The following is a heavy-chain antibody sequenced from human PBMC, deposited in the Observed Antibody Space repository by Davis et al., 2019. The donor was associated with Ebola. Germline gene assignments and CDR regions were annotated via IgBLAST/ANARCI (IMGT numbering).Heavy chain of an antibody. J-gene: IGHJ5*02. D-gene: IGHD1-26*01. CDR3: ARDAPHPRRELLRGPNWFDP. V-gene: IGHV1-2*02. CDR1: RYTFTAYY. Sequence: ASVKVSCKASRYTFTAYYMHWVRQAPGQGLEWMGWINPHSGATNYAQNFQGRVTMTRDTSISTAYMELSRLRSDDTAVYYCARDAPHPRRELLRGPNWFDPWGQGTLVTVSS. CDR2: INPHSGAT.